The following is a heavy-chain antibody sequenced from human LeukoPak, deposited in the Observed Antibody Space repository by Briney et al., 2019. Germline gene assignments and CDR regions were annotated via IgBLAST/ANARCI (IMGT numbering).Heavy chain of an antibody. Sequence: PGGSLRLSCAASGFTFDDYAMHWVRQAPGKGLECVSLISGDGGSTFYADSVKGRFTISRDNGKNSLYLQMNSLRTEDTALYYFAEGGDGDNNGAFDSSGQATMVTVSS. CDR1: GFTFDDYA. V-gene: IGHV3-43*02. D-gene: IGHD5-24*01. CDR3: AEGGDGDNNGAFDS. CDR2: ISGDGGST. J-gene: IGHJ3*02.